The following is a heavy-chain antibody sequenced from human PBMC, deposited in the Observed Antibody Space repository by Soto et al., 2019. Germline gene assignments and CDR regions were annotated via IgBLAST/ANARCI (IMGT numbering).Heavy chain of an antibody. D-gene: IGHD5-18*01. V-gene: IGHV3-30*18. CDR1: GFTFSTYG. CDR3: AKDRGFGYSYGTTFDY. Sequence: QVQLVESGGGVVQPGSSLRVSYAASGFTFSTYGMHWVRQAPGKGLEWVAVISYDGSNKYYADSVKGRFTISRDNSKNTLYLQMNSLRAEDTAVYYCAKDRGFGYSYGTTFDYWGQGTLVTVSS. CDR2: ISYDGSNK. J-gene: IGHJ4*02.